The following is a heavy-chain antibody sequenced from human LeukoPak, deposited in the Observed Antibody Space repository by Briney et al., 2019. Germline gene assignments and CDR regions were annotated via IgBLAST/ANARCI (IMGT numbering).Heavy chain of an antibody. CDR1: GYSISSGYY. J-gene: IGHJ5*02. D-gene: IGHD2-2*03. CDR2: IYHSGST. V-gene: IGHV4-38-2*01. CDR3: ARSVDIDWFDP. Sequence: TSETLSLTCAVSGYSISSGYYWGWIRQPPGKGLEWIGSIYHSGSTYYNPSLKSRVTISVDTSKNQFSLKLSSVTAADTAVYYCARSVDIDWFDPWGQGTLVTVSS.